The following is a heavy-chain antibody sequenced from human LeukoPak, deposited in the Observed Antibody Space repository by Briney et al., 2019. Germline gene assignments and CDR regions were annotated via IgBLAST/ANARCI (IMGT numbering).Heavy chain of an antibody. V-gene: IGHV4-59*01. CDR3: AREPSSSWYDNFDY. J-gene: IGHJ4*02. D-gene: IGHD6-13*01. CDR2: IYYSGNT. CDR1: GGSFSGYY. Sequence: SETLSLTCAVYGGSFSGYYWSWIRQPPGKGLEWIGYIYYSGNTNYNPSLKSRVTISVDTSKNQFSLKLSSVTAADTAVYYCAREPSSSWYDNFDYWGQGTLVTVSS.